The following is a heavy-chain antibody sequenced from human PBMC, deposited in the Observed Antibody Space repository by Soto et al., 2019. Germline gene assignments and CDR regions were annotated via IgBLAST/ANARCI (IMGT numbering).Heavy chain of an antibody. V-gene: IGHV3-30*03. J-gene: IGHJ4*02. CDR1: GFTFSSYG. Sequence: GGSLRLSCAASGFTFSSYGMHWVRQAPGKGLEWVAVISYDGSNKYYADSVKGRFTISRDNSKNTLYLQMNSLRAEDTAVYYCAIHSSKYRESYWGQGTLVTVSS. CDR3: AIHSSKYRESY. D-gene: IGHD2-15*01. CDR2: ISYDGSNK.